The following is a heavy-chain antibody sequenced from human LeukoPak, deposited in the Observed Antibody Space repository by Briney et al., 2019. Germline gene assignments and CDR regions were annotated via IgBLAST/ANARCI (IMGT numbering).Heavy chain of an antibody. CDR2: VYIAGDT. J-gene: IGHJ5*02. CDR1: GGSVTSRNFY. Sequence: PSENLSLTCTVSGGSVTSRNFYWSWIRQSAGKGLEWLGRVYIAGDTHYNPSLKSRLTISLDTSRNQFSLTLTSVTAADTAVYYCARYGRAASGMMVGFDPWGQGTLVTVSS. CDR3: ARYGRAASGMMVGFDP. D-gene: IGHD6-13*01. V-gene: IGHV4-61*02.